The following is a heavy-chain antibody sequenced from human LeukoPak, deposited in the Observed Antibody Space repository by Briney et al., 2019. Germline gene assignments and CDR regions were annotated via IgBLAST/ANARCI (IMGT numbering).Heavy chain of an antibody. V-gene: IGHV1-69*06. CDR1: GGTFSSYA. CDR2: IIPIFGTT. D-gene: IGHD4-17*01. CDR3: ATSSAVTSPLGYDYYYYMDV. Sequence: SVKVSCKASGGTFSSYAISWVRQAPGQGLEWMGGIIPIFGTTNYAQTFHGRVTMTEDTSTDTAYMELSSLRSEDTAVYYCATSSAVTSPLGYDYYYYMDVWGKGTTVTISS. J-gene: IGHJ6*03.